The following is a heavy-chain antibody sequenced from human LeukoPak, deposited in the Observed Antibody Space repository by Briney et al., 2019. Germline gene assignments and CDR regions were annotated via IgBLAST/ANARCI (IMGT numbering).Heavy chain of an antibody. J-gene: IGHJ4*02. CDR3: VSFYETY. CDR1: GNSW. D-gene: IGHD2/OR15-2a*01. CDR2: INSDGSWT. Sequence: GGSLRLSCAASGNSWMHWVRQAPGKGLVGGSHINSDGSWTSYADSVKGRFTISKDNAKNTVYLQMNNLRAEDTAVYYCVSFYETYWGRETLVTVSS. V-gene: IGHV3-74*01.